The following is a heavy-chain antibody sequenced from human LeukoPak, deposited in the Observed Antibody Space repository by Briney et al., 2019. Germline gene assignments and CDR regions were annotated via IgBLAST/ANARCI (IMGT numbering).Heavy chain of an antibody. CDR1: GGSISSYY. J-gene: IGHJ3*02. V-gene: IGHV4-4*07. Sequence: PSETLSLTCTVSGGSISSYYWSWLRQPAGKGLEWIGRIYTSGSTNYNPSLKSRVTISVDKSKNQFSLKLSSVTAADTAVYYCARDCAVLELDAFDIWGQGTMVTVSS. CDR2: IYTSGST. D-gene: IGHD1-7*01. CDR3: ARDCAVLELDAFDI.